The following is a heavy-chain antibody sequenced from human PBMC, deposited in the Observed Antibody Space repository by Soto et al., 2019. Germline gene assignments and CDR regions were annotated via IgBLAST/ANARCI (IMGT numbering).Heavy chain of an antibody. CDR1: GVTCSDYG. CDR3: AKARTLGRPIYYYHYGMDV. Sequence: PGGSLRLSCVASGVTCSDYGMHWVRQAPGKGLEWMSVISHDGNNAYYAESVKGRFTISRDDSKNTLFLRMISLRDEDTAVYFCAKARTLGRPIYYYHYGMDVWGQGTTVTVSS. D-gene: IGHD3-10*01. V-gene: IGHV3-30*18. J-gene: IGHJ6*02. CDR2: ISHDGNNA.